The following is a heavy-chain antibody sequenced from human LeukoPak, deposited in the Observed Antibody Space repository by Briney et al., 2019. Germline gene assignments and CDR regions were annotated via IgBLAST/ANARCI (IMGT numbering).Heavy chain of an antibody. CDR3: ARAPRDTIFGVVTAFDY. D-gene: IGHD3-3*01. J-gene: IGHJ4*02. CDR1: GGSISSYY. V-gene: IGHV4-59*01. CDR2: IYYSGST. Sequence: SETLSLTCTVSGGSISSYYWSWIRQPPGKGLEWIGYIYYSGSTKYNPSLKSRVTISGDTSKKQISLKLSSVNATDTAVYYCARAPRDTIFGVVTAFDYWGQGTLVTVSS.